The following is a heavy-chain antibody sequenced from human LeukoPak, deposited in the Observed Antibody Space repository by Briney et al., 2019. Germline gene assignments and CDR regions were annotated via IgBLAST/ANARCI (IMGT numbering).Heavy chain of an antibody. D-gene: IGHD3-22*01. V-gene: IGHV3-11*01. Sequence: GGSLRLSCAASGFTFSDYYMSWIRQAPGKGLEWVSYISSSGSTIYYADPVKGRFTISRDNAKNSLYLQMNSLRAEDTAVYYCARDDSSGYYPHWGQGTLVTVSS. CDR3: ARDDSSGYYPH. CDR2: ISSSGSTI. J-gene: IGHJ4*02. CDR1: GFTFSDYY.